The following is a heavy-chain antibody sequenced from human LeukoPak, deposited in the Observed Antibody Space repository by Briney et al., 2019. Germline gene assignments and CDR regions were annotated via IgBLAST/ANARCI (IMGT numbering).Heavy chain of an antibody. J-gene: IGHJ6*03. D-gene: IGHD6-19*01. Sequence: SETLSLTCAVYGGSFSGYYWSRIRQPPGKGLEWIGEINHSGSTNYNPSLKSRVTISVDTSKNQFSLKLSSVTAADTAVYYCARGRPEGSGWYRPYYYVDVWGKGTTVTVSS. CDR1: GGSFSGYY. CDR2: INHSGST. V-gene: IGHV4-34*01. CDR3: ARGRPEGSGWYRPYYYVDV.